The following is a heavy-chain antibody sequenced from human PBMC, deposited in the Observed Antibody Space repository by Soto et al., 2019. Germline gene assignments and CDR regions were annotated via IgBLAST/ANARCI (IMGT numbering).Heavy chain of an antibody. V-gene: IGHV3-23*01. CDR2: ISGNGIAT. CDR3: ARDAISMVRGANNWFDP. J-gene: IGHJ5*02. D-gene: IGHD3-10*01. Sequence: PGGSLRLSCEASGFIFSDHAMSWVRQAPGKGREWVSAISGNGIATYYADSVKGWFTISRDNSKNSLYLQMNRLRADDTAVYYCARDAISMVRGANNWFDPWGQGTLVTVSS. CDR1: GFIFSDHA.